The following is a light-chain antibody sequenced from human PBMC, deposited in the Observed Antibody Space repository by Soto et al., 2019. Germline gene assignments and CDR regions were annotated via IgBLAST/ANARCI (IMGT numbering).Light chain of an antibody. CDR1: PSDVGGSNS. Sequence: ALTQPPSASGSPGQSVTISCTGTPSDVGGSNSVSWYQQHPGKAPNLMIYDVNKRPSGVPDRFSGSKSGNTASLTVSGLQAADEAYYFCSSYAPSDVVFGGGTKLTVL. V-gene: IGLV2-8*01. CDR2: DVN. CDR3: SSYAPSDVV. J-gene: IGLJ2*01.